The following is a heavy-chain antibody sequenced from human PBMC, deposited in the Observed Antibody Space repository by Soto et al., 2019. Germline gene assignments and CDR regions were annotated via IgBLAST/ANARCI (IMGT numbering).Heavy chain of an antibody. CDR1: GGSISSNNW. J-gene: IGHJ4*02. CDR3: ARVYSGSYSDS. D-gene: IGHD1-26*01. V-gene: IGHV4-4*02. CDR2: IFHSGST. Sequence: QVQLQESGPGLVKPSGTLSLTCAVSGGSISSNNWWSWVRQPPGKGLEWIGEIFHSGSTHYSPSLKSRVTISVDKSKKYFSLNLISVTAADTAVYYCARVYSGSYSDSWGQGTLVTVSS.